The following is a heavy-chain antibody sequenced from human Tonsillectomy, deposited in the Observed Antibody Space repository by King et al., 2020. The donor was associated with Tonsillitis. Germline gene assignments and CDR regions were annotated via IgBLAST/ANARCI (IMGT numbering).Heavy chain of an antibody. V-gene: IGHV3-21*01. CDR1: GFTLSNYN. CDR2: ISSSSTYI. D-gene: IGHD5-18*01. CDR3: ARETPMGHYYDYMDV. J-gene: IGHJ6*03. Sequence: VQLVESGGGLVKPGGSLRLSCAASGFTLSNYNINWVRQAPGKGLEWVSVISSSSTYIYYADSVKGRFTISRDNAKNSLYLQMSSLRAEDTALYYCARETPMGHYYDYMDVWGKGTSVTVS.